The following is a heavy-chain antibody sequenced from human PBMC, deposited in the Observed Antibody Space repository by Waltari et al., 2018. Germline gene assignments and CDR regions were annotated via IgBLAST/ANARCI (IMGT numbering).Heavy chain of an antibody. CDR2: ISDAGSII. D-gene: IGHD3-16*01. J-gene: IGHJ4*02. V-gene: IGHV3-23*01. CDR1: GFTFSTYV. Sequence: EVQLLESGATLVQPGGSLRPYCAASGFTFSTYVMNWVRQAPGKGVGLVSSISDAGSIITSADLVKGRFTVSGDNSKNTLYLQMNSLRAEDSAVYYCARASGVDYWGQGTLVTISS. CDR3: ARASGVDY.